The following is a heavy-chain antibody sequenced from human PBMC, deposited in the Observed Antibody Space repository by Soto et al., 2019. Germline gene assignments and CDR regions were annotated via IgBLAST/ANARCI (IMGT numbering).Heavy chain of an antibody. J-gene: IGHJ5*02. CDR1: GFSLSTSGVG. V-gene: IGHV2-5*01. D-gene: IGHD3-3*01. CDR3: AHRLFVYFDFWSGYSWFDP. CDR2: IYWNDDK. Sequence: QITLKESGPTLVKPTQTLTLTCTFSGFSLSTSGVGVGWIRQPPGKALEWLALIYWNDDKRYSPSLKSRLTITKDTSKNQVVLTMTNMDPVDTATYYCAHRLFVYFDFWSGYSWFDPWGQGTLVTVSS.